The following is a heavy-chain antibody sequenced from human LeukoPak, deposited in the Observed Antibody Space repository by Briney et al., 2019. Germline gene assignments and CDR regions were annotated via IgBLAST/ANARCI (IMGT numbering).Heavy chain of an antibody. CDR1: GFTFSSYE. V-gene: IGHV3-48*03. D-gene: IGHD3-16*02. J-gene: IGHJ4*02. CDR3: ARVTYDYVWGSYRTPFDY. CDR2: SSSSGSTI. Sequence: PGGSLRLSCAASGFTFSSYEMNWVRQAPGKGLEWVSYSSSSGSTIYYADSVKGRFTISRDNAKNSLYLQMNSLRAEDTAVYYCARVTYDYVWGSYRTPFDYWGQGTLVTVSS.